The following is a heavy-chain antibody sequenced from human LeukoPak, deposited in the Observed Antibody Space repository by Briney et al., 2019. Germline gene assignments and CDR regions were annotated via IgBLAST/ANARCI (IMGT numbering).Heavy chain of an antibody. CDR1: GASVTIGGHY. D-gene: IGHD5-12*01. J-gene: IGHJ4*02. CDR3: ARAGYSGFDFNFDY. CDR2: IFHTGST. Sequence: SETLSLTCTVSGASVTIGGHYWSWIRQHPGKGLEWIGYIFHTGSTYYNPSLKSRISMSLDTSKNQFYLKLSSVTAADTAVYYCARAGYSGFDFNFDYWGQGTLVTVSS. V-gene: IGHV4-31*03.